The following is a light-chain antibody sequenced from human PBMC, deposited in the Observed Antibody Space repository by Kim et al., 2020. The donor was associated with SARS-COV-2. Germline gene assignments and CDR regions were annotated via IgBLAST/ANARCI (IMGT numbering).Light chain of an antibody. CDR1: QSISGW. CDR2: KAS. J-gene: IGKJ1*01. CDR3: QQYNSYPWT. Sequence: ASVGDRVTITCRASQSISGWLAWYQQKPGKAPKLLIYKASSLESGVPSRFSGSGSVTEFTLTVSSLQPDDFTTYYCQQYNSYPWTFGQGTKVDIK. V-gene: IGKV1-5*03.